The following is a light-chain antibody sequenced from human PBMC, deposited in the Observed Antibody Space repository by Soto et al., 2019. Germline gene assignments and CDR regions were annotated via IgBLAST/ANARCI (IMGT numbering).Light chain of an antibody. Sequence: DIQMTQSPSTLSASVGDRVTITCRASQSISSWLAWYQQKPGKAPKLLIYDSSSLESGVPSRFSGSGSGTEFTLTISSLQPDDFATYYCQQYNSYSLTFGGGTKVQIK. V-gene: IGKV1-5*01. CDR1: QSISSW. CDR3: QQYNSYSLT. J-gene: IGKJ4*01. CDR2: DSS.